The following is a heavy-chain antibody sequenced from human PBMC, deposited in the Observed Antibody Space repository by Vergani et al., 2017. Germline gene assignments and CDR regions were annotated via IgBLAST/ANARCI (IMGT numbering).Heavy chain of an antibody. CDR3: ARGDYGILTGYRY. D-gene: IGHD3-9*01. V-gene: IGHV3-66*02. Sequence: ELQLVESGGGLVQPGGSLRLSCAASGSTVSGNYMTWVRQAPGKGLEWVSHIYSGDETDYADSVKGRVTISRDTSQNTLHLQINNLRVEDTAVYYCARGDYGILTGYRYWGQGTLVTVSA. J-gene: IGHJ4*02. CDR2: IYSGDET. CDR1: GSTVSGNY.